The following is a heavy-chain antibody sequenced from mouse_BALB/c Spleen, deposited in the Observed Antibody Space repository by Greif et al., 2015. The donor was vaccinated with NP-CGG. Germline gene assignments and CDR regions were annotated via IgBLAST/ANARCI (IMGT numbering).Heavy chain of an antibody. Sequence: EVQGVESGGGLVKPGGSLKLSCAASGFTFSSYAMSWVRQTPEKRLEWVASISSGGSTYYPDSVKGRFTISRDNARNILYLQMSSLRSEDTAMYYCARGGTTVRYYAMDYWGQGTSVTVSS. D-gene: IGHD1-1*01. CDR2: ISSGGST. J-gene: IGHJ4*01. CDR1: GFTFSSYA. CDR3: ARGGTTVRYYAMDY. V-gene: IGHV5-6-5*01.